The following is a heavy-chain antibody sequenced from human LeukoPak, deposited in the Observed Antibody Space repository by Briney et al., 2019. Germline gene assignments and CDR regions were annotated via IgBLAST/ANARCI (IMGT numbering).Heavy chain of an antibody. CDR1: GFSVSSAW. CDR3: ARDLRSNTFSDYYGVDV. J-gene: IGHJ6*02. D-gene: IGHD2-15*01. Sequence: GGSLRLSCAASGFSVSSAWMRWVRQSPGKGLEWVANINKDGSEEYYVDSVRGRFTISRDNGKNSLNLQMNSLRVEDTAVYYCARDLRSNTFSDYYGVDVWGQGTTVIVSS. CDR2: INKDGSEE. V-gene: IGHV3-7*01.